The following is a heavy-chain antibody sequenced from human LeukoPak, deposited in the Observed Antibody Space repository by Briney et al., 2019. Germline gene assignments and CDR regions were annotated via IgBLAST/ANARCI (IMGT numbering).Heavy chain of an antibody. CDR2: ISGSGNST. J-gene: IGHJ4*02. D-gene: IGHD3-9*01. Sequence: PGGSLRLSCVVSGFTFNTYAMTWVRQAPGKGLEWVSAISGSGNSTFYADSIKGRFTIPRDNSKKTLYLQMNSLRAEDTAVYYCAKLPYDIFVSYYFDYWGQGTLVTVSA. V-gene: IGHV3-23*01. CDR1: GFTFNTYA. CDR3: AKLPYDIFVSYYFDY.